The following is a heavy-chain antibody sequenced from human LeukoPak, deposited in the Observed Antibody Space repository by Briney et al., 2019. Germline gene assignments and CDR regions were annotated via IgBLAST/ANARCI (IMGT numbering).Heavy chain of an antibody. D-gene: IGHD3-22*01. J-gene: IGHJ4*02. CDR1: GGSISSSSYY. Sequence: ETLSLTCTVSGGSISSSSYYWGWIRQPPGKGLEWVSAISGSGGSTYYADSVKGRFTISRDNSKNTLYLQMNSLRAEDTAVYYCAKDPYYYDSSGHDYWGQGTLVTVSS. V-gene: IGHV3-23*01. CDR3: AKDPYYYDSSGHDY. CDR2: ISGSGGST.